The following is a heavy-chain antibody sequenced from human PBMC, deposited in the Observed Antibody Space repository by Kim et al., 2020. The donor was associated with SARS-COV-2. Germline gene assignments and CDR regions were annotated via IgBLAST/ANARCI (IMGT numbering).Heavy chain of an antibody. V-gene: IGHV4-30-2*05. CDR3: ARYYDSSGYYYQRQDYFQH. D-gene: IGHD3-22*01. J-gene: IGHJ1*01. Sequence: SRVTVSVDTSKNQFSLKLSSVTAADTAVYYCARYYDSSGYYYQRQDYFQHWGQGTLVTVSS.